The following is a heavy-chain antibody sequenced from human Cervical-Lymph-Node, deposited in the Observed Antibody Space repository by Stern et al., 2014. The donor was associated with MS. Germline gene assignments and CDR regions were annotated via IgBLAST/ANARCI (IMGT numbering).Heavy chain of an antibody. CDR3: VRGGFSYGYGLDA. J-gene: IGHJ6*02. V-gene: IGHV1-8*01. CDR1: GYTFINYD. D-gene: IGHD5-18*01. CDR2: MNPNNGNT. Sequence: VQLEESGSQVRKPGASVKVSCQASGYTFINYDIFWVRQATGQGLEWMGWMNPNNGNTGHAQKFQGRVTMTRNTSISTAYMELSSLRSDDTAVYYCVRGGFSYGYGLDAWGQGTAVIVSS.